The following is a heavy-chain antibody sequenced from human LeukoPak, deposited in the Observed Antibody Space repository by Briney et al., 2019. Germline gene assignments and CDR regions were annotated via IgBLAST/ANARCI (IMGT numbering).Heavy chain of an antibody. V-gene: IGHV3-30-3*01. CDR1: GFTFSSYA. CDR2: ISYDGSNK. D-gene: IGHD5-24*01. J-gene: IGHJ3*02. CDR3: ARRRDGYRSPFDI. Sequence: QTGGSLRLSCAASGFTFSSYAMHWVRQAPGKGLEWVAVISYDGSNKYYADSVKGRFTISRDNSKNTLYLQMNSLRAEDTAVYYCARRRDGYRSPFDIWGQGTMVTVSS.